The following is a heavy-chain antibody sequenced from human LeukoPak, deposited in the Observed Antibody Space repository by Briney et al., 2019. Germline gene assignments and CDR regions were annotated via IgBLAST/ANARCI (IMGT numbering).Heavy chain of an antibody. V-gene: IGHV1-8*01. CDR3: ARGSRPVGASLLSRY. D-gene: IGHD1-26*01. CDR2: MNPNSGNT. Sequence: GASVKVSCKASGYTFTSYDINWVRQATGQGLEWMGWMNPNSGNTGYAQKLQGRVTMTRNTSISTAYMELSSLRSEDTAVYYCARGSRPVGASLLSRYWGQGTLVTVSS. CDR1: GYTFTSYD. J-gene: IGHJ4*02.